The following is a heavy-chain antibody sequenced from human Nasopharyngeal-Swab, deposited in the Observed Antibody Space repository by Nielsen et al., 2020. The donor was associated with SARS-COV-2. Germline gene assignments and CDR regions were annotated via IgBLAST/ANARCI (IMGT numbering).Heavy chain of an antibody. CDR1: GFTFSDYY. Sequence: GGSLRLSCAASGFTFSDYYMSWIRQTPGKGLEWVSYISSSGSTIYYAESVKSRFTISRDNAKNSLYLQMNSLRAEDTAVYYCARSSHQSEGYAFDYWGQGTLGHRLL. D-gene: IGHD5-12*01. V-gene: IGHV3-11*01. J-gene: IGHJ4*02. CDR2: ISSSGSTI. CDR3: ARSSHQSEGYAFDY.